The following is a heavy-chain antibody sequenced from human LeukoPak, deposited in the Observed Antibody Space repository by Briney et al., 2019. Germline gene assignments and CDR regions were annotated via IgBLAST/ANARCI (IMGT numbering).Heavy chain of an antibody. CDR1: GGTFSSYT. Sequence: GASVKVSCKASGGTFSSYTISWVRQAPGQGLEWMGGIIPIFGTANYAQKFQGRVTITADESTSTAYMELSSLRSEDTAVYYCARVSDFTAYYFDYWGQGTLVTVSS. D-gene: IGHD3-3*01. J-gene: IGHJ4*02. CDR2: IIPIFGTA. V-gene: IGHV1-69*13. CDR3: ARVSDFTAYYFDY.